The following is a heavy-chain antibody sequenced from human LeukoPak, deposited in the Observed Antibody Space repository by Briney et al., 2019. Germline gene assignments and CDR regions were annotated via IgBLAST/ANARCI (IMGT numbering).Heavy chain of an antibody. CDR2: ISSSSSDI. Sequence: AXGXXXXWVSAISSSSSDIYYTDSVKGRFTISRDNANNFLYLQVSSLRAEDTAVYYCATGYTSGTRIDYWGQGTLVSVSS. V-gene: IGHV3-21*01. CDR3: ATGYTSGTRIDY. D-gene: IGHD6-19*01. J-gene: IGHJ4*02.